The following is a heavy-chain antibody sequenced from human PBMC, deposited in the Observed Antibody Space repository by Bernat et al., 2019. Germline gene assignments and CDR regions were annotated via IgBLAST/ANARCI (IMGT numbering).Heavy chain of an antibody. D-gene: IGHD2-2*01. CDR2: ISGSGGST. CDR1: GFTFSSYV. V-gene: IGHV3-23*01. J-gene: IGHJ2*01. CDR3: AKWRASGYCSSTSCYVGYFDL. Sequence: EVQLLESGGGLVQPGGSLRLSCAASGFTFSSYVMSWVRQAPGKGLEWVSAISGSGGSTYYADSVKGRFTISRDNSKNTLYLQMNSLRAEDTAVYYCAKWRASGYCSSTSCYVGYFDLWGRGTLVTVSS.